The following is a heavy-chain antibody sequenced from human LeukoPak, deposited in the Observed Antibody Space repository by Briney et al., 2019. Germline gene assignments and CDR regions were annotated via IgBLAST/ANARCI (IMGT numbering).Heavy chain of an antibody. CDR1: GFTFDDSG. CDR3: ARGPLYYDILTGYYLYYFDY. Sequence: GGSLRLSCAASGFTFDDSGMSWVRQAPGKGLEWVSGINWNGGSTDYADSVKGRFTTSRDNAKNSLYLQMNSLRAEDTALYYCARGPLYYDILTGYYLYYFDYWGQGTLVTVSS. V-gene: IGHV3-20*04. D-gene: IGHD3-9*01. CDR2: INWNGGST. J-gene: IGHJ4*02.